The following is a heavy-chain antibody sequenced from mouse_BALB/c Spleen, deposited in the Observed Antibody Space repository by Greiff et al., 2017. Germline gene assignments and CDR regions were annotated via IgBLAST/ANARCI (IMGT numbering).Heavy chain of an antibody. CDR2: IDPENGDT. V-gene: IGHV14-4*02. CDR1: GFNIKDYY. D-gene: IGHD2-2*01. Sequence: VQLQQSGAELVRSGASVKLSCTASGFNIKDYYMHWVKQRPEQGLEWIGWIDPENGDTEYAPKFQGKATMTADTSSNTAYLQLSSLTSEDTAVYYCNLYYGYDYAMDYWGQGTSVTVSS. J-gene: IGHJ4*01. CDR3: NLYYGYDYAMDY.